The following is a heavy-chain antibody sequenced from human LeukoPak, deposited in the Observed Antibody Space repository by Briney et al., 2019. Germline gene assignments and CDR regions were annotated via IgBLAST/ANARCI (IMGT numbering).Heavy chain of an antibody. D-gene: IGHD2-2*01. J-gene: IGHJ4*02. Sequence: GGSLRLSCAASGFTFTNCAMNWVRQAPGKGLEWVSAISGSGGGTYYADSVKGRFTISRDNSKNMLFLQMNSLRAEDTAVYYCAKGRDSTSCYDNWGQGTLVTVSS. CDR2: ISGSGGGT. CDR3: AKGRDSTSCYDN. V-gene: IGHV3-23*01. CDR1: GFTFTNCA.